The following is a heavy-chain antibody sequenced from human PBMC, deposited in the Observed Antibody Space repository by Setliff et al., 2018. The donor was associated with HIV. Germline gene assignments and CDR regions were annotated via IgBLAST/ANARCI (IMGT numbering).Heavy chain of an antibody. Sequence: GGSLRLSCAASGFTFSSYSMNWVRQAPGKGLEWVSYISSSSSYTHYADSVKGRFTISRDNAKNTLYLQMNSLRAEDTAVYYCATHRVGQRPWLSDFWGQGTLVTVSS. CDR3: ATHRVGQRPWLSDF. J-gene: IGHJ4*02. CDR1: GFTFSSYS. D-gene: IGHD5-12*01. CDR2: ISSSSSYT. V-gene: IGHV3-21*01.